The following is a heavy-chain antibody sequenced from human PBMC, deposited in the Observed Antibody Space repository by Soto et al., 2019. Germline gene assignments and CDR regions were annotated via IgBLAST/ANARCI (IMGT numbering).Heavy chain of an antibody. Sequence: GESLKISCKGSGYSFTSYWISWVRQMPGKGLERMGRIDLSDSYTNYSPSFQGHVTISADKSISTAYLQWSSLKASDTAMYYCARPVVYYYYGMDVWGQGTTVTVSS. J-gene: IGHJ6*02. D-gene: IGHD2-21*01. CDR1: GYSFTSYW. V-gene: IGHV5-10-1*01. CDR3: ARPVVYYYYGMDV. CDR2: IDLSDSYT.